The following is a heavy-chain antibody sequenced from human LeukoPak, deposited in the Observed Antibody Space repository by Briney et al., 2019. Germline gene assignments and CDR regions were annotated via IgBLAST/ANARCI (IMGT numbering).Heavy chain of an antibody. J-gene: IGHJ3*02. Sequence: PGGSLRLSCAASGFTFSSYSMNWVRQAPGKGLEWVSLISRSSDFIYYAESLKGRLTISRDNSKNTLYLQMNSLRAEDTAVYYCARGLIAVAGGSDAFDIWGQGTMVTVSS. CDR2: ISRSSDFI. CDR3: ARGLIAVAGGSDAFDI. V-gene: IGHV3-21*01. D-gene: IGHD6-19*01. CDR1: GFTFSSYS.